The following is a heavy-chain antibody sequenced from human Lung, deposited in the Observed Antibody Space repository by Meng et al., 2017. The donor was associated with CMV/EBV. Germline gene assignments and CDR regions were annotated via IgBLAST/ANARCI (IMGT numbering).Heavy chain of an antibody. CDR1: GFTFDDYA. D-gene: IGHD6-13*01. Sequence: GESLKISCAASGFTFDDYAMHWVRQAPGKGLEWVSLISWDGGSTYYADSVKGRFTISRDNSKNSLYLQMNSLRAEDTALYYCAKEYIAAAGTDYYGMDVWXQGTXVTVAS. V-gene: IGHV3-43D*03. CDR2: ISWDGGST. CDR3: AKEYIAAAGTDYYGMDV. J-gene: IGHJ6*02.